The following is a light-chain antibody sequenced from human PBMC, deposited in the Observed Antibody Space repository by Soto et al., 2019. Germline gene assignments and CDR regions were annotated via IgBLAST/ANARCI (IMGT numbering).Light chain of an antibody. CDR2: AAS. V-gene: IGKV1-8*01. CDR1: QGISSY. CDR3: QQYNNWPPIT. Sequence: AIRMTQSPSSLSASTGDRVTITCRATQGISSYLAWYQQKPGKAPKLLIYAASTLQSGVPSRFSGSGSGTEFTLTISSLQSEDFAVYYCQQYNNWPPITFGQGTRLENK. J-gene: IGKJ5*01.